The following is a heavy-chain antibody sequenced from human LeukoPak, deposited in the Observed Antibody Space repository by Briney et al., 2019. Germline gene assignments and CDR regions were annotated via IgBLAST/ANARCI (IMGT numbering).Heavy chain of an antibody. CDR3: VKGAPMDY. J-gene: IGHJ4*02. Sequence: GKSLRLSCAASGFTFSGYGMHCVRQAPGRGREWVAVIWYDGSKKYFSESVKGRFTISRDNSKNTLYLQMNSLRAEDTAVYHCVKGAPMDYWGQGTLVTVSS. CDR2: IWYDGSKK. V-gene: IGHV3-33*06. CDR1: GFTFSGYG.